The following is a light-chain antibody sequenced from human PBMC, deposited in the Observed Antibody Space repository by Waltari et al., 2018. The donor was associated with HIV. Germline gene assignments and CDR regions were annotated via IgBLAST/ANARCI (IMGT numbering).Light chain of an antibody. CDR1: SSNIGRYT. CDR2: SKN. CDR3: AAWDDSLNGWV. Sequence: QSVLTQPPSASGTPGQRVPISCSGSSSNIGRYTVHWYHKLPGTAPKLLIYSKNQRPSGVPDRFSGSKSGTSASRAISGLQSEDEADYYCAAWDDSLNGWVFGGGTKLTVL. V-gene: IGLV1-44*01. J-gene: IGLJ3*02.